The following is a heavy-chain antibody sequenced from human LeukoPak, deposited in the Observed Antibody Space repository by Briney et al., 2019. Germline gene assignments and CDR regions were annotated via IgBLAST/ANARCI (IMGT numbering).Heavy chain of an antibody. J-gene: IGHJ4*02. D-gene: IGHD2-21*01. CDR3: ARSGAYLAYCGGDCSYFDY. V-gene: IGHV3-30-3*01. CDR2: ISYDGSNK. Sequence: GGSLRLSCAASGFTLDDYAMHWVRQAPGKGLEWVAVISYDGSNKYYADSVKGRFTISRDNSKNTLYLQMNSLRAEDTAVYYCARSGAYLAYCGGDCSYFDYWGQGTLVTVSS. CDR1: GFTLDDYA.